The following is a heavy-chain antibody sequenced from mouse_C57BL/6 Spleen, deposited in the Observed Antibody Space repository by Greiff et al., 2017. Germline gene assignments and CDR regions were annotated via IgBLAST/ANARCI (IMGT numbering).Heavy chain of an antibody. Sequence: VQLQQSGPVLVKPGASVKMSCKASGYTFTDYYMNWVKQSHGKSLEWIGVINPYNGGTSYNQKFKGKATLTVDKSSSTAYMELNILTSEDSAVYYCARSLYSMDAMDYWGQGTSGTVSS. CDR1: GYTFTDYY. D-gene: IGHD2-10*02. V-gene: IGHV1-19*01. CDR2: INPYNGGT. CDR3: ARSLYSMDAMDY. J-gene: IGHJ4*01.